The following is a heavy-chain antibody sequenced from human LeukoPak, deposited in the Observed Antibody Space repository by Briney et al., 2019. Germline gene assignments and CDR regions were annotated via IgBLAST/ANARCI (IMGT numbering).Heavy chain of an antibody. CDR2: IKQDGSEK. J-gene: IGHJ4*02. Sequence: GGSLRLSCAASGFIFSSYWMSWVRQAPGKGLEWVANIKQDGSEKYYVDSVKGRFTISRDNAKNSLYLQMNSLRAEDTAVYYCARRAGAYSHPYDYWGQGTLVTVSS. CDR3: ARRAGAYSHPYDY. CDR1: GFIFSSYW. D-gene: IGHD4/OR15-4a*01. V-gene: IGHV3-7*01.